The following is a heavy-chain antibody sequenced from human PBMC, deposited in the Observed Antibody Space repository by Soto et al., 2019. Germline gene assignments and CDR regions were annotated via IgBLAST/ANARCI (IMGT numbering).Heavy chain of an antibody. D-gene: IGHD1-26*01. V-gene: IGHV1-18*01. CDR1: GYTFTGYG. J-gene: IGHJ6*02. CDR2: IRAYNGKT. Sequence: QVQLEQSGAEVKKPGASVKVAFKAYGYTFTGYGISWVRQAHGPGLEWKGWIRAYNGKTNYAQKLQGRVTMTTDTSTSTAYMELRSLRSDDTAVYYCARDWGYRGGSRSTDYGMDVWGQGTTVTVSS. CDR3: ARDWGYRGGSRSTDYGMDV.